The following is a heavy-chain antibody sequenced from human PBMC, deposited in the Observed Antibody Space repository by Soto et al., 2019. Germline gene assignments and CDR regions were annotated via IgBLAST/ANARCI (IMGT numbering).Heavy chain of an antibody. J-gene: IGHJ6*03. CDR2: RKQDGSEK. CDR1: GFTFSIYW. D-gene: IGHD6-13*01. V-gene: IGHV3-7*01. CDR3: ARGGNYYYYYMDV. Sequence: GGSLRLSCAASGFTFSIYWMSWVRQAPGKGLEWVANRKQDGSEKYYVDSVKGRFTISRDNAKNSLYLQMNSLRAEDTAVYYCARGGNYYYYYMDVWGKGTTVTVSS.